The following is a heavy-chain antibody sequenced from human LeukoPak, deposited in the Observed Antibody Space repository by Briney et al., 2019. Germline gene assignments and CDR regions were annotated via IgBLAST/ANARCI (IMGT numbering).Heavy chain of an antibody. CDR2: ISNSGGDT. V-gene: IGHV3-23*01. J-gene: IGHJ5*02. Sequence: PGGSLRLSCAASGFTFSNYAMSWVRQAPGRGLEWVLGISNSGGDTQYADSVKGRFTISRDNSKNTLYLQMNSLRAEDTAVYYCARDLVLFGDGDHGDWFDPWGQGTLVTVSS. CDR1: GFTFSNYA. D-gene: IGHD4-17*01. CDR3: ARDLVLFGDGDHGDWFDP.